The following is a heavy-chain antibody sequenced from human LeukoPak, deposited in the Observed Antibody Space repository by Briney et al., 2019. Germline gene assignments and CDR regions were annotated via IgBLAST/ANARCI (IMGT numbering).Heavy chain of an antibody. CDR1: GFTFSSYA. V-gene: IGHV3-30-3*01. J-gene: IGHJ4*02. CDR2: ISYDGSNK. Sequence: GGSLRLSCAASGFTFSSYAMHWVRQAPGKGLEWVAVISYDGSNKYYADSVKGRFTISRDNSKNTLYLQMNSLRAEDTAVYYCARGEDHDYSNSFDYWGQGTLVTVSS. CDR3: ARGEDHDYSNSFDY. D-gene: IGHD4-11*01.